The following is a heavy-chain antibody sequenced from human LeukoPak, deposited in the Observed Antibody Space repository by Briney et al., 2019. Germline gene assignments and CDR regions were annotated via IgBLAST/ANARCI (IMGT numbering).Heavy chain of an antibody. J-gene: IGHJ4*02. CDR2: INQDGSET. Sequence: GGSLRLSCAASGITFSSYAMNWVRQAPGKGLEWVANINQDGSETYYVDSVKGRFTISRANPKNSLYLQMNSLRAEDTALYYCARFGSGRQFHYLDFWGQGALVTVSS. CDR1: GITFSSYA. D-gene: IGHD3-10*01. CDR3: ARFGSGRQFHYLDF. V-gene: IGHV3-7*01.